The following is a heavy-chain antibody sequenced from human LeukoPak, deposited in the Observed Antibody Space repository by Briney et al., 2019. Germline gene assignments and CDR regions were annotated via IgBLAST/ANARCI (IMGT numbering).Heavy chain of an antibody. CDR3: ARDGGLNMNFDY. V-gene: IGHV3-7*01. D-gene: IGHD2-15*01. J-gene: IGHJ4*02. Sequence: GGSLRLSCAAAGFTFRTYWMGWVRQAPGKGLEGVANRKIDGSADYYADSVRGRFTTSRDKANNFLYLQMNSLRAEDTAVYYCARDGGLNMNFDYWGQGTLVTVSS. CDR2: RKIDGSAD. CDR1: GFTFRTYW.